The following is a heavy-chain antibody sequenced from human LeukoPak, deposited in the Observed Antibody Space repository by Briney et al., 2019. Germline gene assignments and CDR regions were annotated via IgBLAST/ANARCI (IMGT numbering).Heavy chain of an antibody. Sequence: SETLSLTCAVYGGSFSGYYWSWIRQPPGRGLEWIGEINHGGSTNYNPSLKSRVTISVDTSKNQFSLKLSSVTAADTAVYYCARDRRIQLWTTGLYYFDYWGQGTLVTVSS. CDR3: ARDRRIQLWTTGLYYFDY. CDR1: GGSFSGYY. CDR2: INHGGST. J-gene: IGHJ4*02. V-gene: IGHV4-34*01. D-gene: IGHD5-18*01.